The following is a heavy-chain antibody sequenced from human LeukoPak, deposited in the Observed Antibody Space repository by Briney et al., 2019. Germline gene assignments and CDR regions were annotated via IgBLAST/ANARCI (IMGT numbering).Heavy chain of an antibody. CDR1: GFTFSTYG. V-gene: IGHV3-33*01. J-gene: IGHJ4*02. CDR2: IWYDGSNE. D-gene: IGHD5-24*01. Sequence: PGGSLRLSCAVSGFTFSTYGMHWVRQAPGKGLEWVAVIWYDGSNEFYSDSVKGRFTISRHNSKNTLYLQMNSLRAEDTAVYYCARGSVRDGYNSDYFDFWGQGTLVTVSS. CDR3: ARGSVRDGYNSDYFDF.